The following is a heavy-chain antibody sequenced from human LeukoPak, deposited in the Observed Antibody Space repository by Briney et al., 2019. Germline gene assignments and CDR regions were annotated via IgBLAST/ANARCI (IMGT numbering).Heavy chain of an antibody. CDR3: AKDRDVVAQKSGYDPSSYYYYMDV. CDR2: IRYDDGSNK. J-gene: IGHJ6*03. Sequence: GGSVRLSCAASGFTFSSYGMHWVRQAPGKGLEWVAFIRYDDGSNKYYADSVKGRFTISRDNSKNRLYLQMNSLRAEDTAVYYCAKDRDVVAQKSGYDPSSYYYYMDVWGKGTTVTVSS. CDR1: GFTFSSYG. V-gene: IGHV3-30*02. D-gene: IGHD5-12*01.